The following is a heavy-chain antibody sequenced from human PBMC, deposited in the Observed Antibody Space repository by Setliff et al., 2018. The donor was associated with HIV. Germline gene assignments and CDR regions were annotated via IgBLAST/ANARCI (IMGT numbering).Heavy chain of an antibody. D-gene: IGHD3-22*01. Sequence: GGSLRLSCTASGFTFGDYAMSWVRQAPGKGLEWVANIKPDGSEKYYVDSVKGRFTISRDNAENSLYLQMNSLRAEDTAVYYCARAQDNYYDSSGYSFDSWGQGSLVTVS. CDR3: ARAQDNYYDSSGYSFDS. CDR1: GFTFGDYA. CDR2: IKPDGSEK. J-gene: IGHJ4*02. V-gene: IGHV3-7*01.